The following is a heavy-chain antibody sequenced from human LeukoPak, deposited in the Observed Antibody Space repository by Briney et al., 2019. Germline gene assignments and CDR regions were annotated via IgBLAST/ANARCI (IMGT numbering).Heavy chain of an antibody. D-gene: IGHD6-13*01. V-gene: IGHV3-33*01. CDR2: IWYDGSNK. CDR1: GFTFSSYG. J-gene: IGHJ5*02. Sequence: GGSLRLSCAASGFTFSSYGMHWVRQAPGEGLEWVAVIWYDGSNKYYADSVKGRFTISRDNSKNTLYLQMNSLRAEDTAVYYCARDKGYSRKNWFDPWGQGTLVTVSS. CDR3: ARDKGYSRKNWFDP.